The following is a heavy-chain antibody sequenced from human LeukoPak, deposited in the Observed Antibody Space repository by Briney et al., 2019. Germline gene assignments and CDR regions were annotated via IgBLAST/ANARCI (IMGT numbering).Heavy chain of an antibody. Sequence: GGSLRLSCAASGFTFDDYAMHWVRQAPGKGLEWVSSISWNSGSIGYADSVKGRFTISRDNAKNFLYLQMNSLRAEDTALYYCAKDLAAVTTGWFDPWGQGTLVTVSS. J-gene: IGHJ5*02. D-gene: IGHD4-17*01. CDR1: GFTFDDYA. CDR3: AKDLAAVTTGWFDP. CDR2: ISWNSGSI. V-gene: IGHV3-9*01.